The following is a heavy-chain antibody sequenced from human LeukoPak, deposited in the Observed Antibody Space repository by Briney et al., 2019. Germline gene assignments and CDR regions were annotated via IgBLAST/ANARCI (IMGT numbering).Heavy chain of an antibody. J-gene: IGHJ3*02. D-gene: IGHD2-8*01. CDR2: INHSGST. CDR1: GGSFSGCY. V-gene: IGHV4-34*01. Sequence: PSETLSLTCAVYGGSFSGCYWSWIRQPPGKGLEWIGEINHSGSTNYNPSLKSRVTISVDTSKNQFSLKLSSVTAADTAVYYCARGVYAIIDAFDIWGQGTMVTVSS. CDR3: ARGVYAIIDAFDI.